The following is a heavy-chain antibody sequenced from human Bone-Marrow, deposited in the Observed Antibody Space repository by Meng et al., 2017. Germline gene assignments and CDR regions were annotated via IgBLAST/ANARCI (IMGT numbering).Heavy chain of an antibody. Sequence: GESLKISCAASGFTFSSYEMNWVRQAPGKGLEWVSYISSSGSTIYYADSVKGRFTISRDNAKNSLYLQMKSLRAEDTAVYYCARGPAYDSSGYPDYWGQGTLVTVSS. CDR1: GFTFSSYE. V-gene: IGHV3-48*03. D-gene: IGHD3-22*01. CDR3: ARGPAYDSSGYPDY. CDR2: ISSSGSTI. J-gene: IGHJ4*02.